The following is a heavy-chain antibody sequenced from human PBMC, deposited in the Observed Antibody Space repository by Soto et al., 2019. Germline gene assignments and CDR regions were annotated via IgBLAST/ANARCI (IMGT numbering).Heavy chain of an antibody. CDR3: AREGTAVAGSFDY. CDR1: GFTFSSYA. Sequence: GGSLRLSCAASGFTFSSYAMHWVRQAPGKGLEWVAVISYDGSNKYYADSVKGRFTISRDNSKNTLYLQMNSLRAEDTAVYYCAREGTAVAGSFDYWGQGTLVTVSS. J-gene: IGHJ4*02. V-gene: IGHV3-30-3*01. D-gene: IGHD6-19*01. CDR2: ISYDGSNK.